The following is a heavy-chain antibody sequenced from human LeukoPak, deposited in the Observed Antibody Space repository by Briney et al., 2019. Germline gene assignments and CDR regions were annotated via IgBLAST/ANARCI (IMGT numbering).Heavy chain of an antibody. D-gene: IGHD2-2*01. CDR3: ARGSLGYCSSTSCYYYYYYMDV. V-gene: IGHV1-69*05. CDR2: IIPIFGTA. Sequence: SVKVSCKASGGTFSSYAISWVRQAPGQGLEWMGGIIPIFGTANYAQKFQGRVTITTDESTSTAYMELSSLRSEDTAVYYCARGSLGYCSSTSCYYYYYYMDVWGKGTTVTVSS. J-gene: IGHJ6*03. CDR1: GGTFSSYA.